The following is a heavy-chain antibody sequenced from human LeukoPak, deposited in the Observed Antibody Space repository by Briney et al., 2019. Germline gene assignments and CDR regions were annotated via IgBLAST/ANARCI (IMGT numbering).Heavy chain of an antibody. Sequence: GESLKISCKGSGYRFTIYWIGWVRQMPGRGLEWIGIIYPGDSDIRYSPSFQGQVNISADKSISTAYLQWSSLKASDTAIYYCARKRGNPDSSGRVGERFDPWGQGTLVTVSS. J-gene: IGHJ5*02. V-gene: IGHV5-51*01. CDR2: IYPGDSDI. CDR3: ARKRGNPDSSGRVGERFDP. CDR1: GYRFTIYW. D-gene: IGHD3-22*01.